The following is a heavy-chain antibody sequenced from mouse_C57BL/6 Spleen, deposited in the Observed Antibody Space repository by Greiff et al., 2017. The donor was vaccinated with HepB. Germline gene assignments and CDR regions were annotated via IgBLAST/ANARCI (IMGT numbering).Heavy chain of an antibody. Sequence: QVQLQQSGAELVRPGTSVKVSCKASGYAFTNYLIEWVKQRPGQGLEWIGVINPGSGGTNYNEKFKGKATLTADKSSSTAYMQLSSLTSEDSAVYFCAREGYYGNEFAYWGQGTLVTVSA. V-gene: IGHV1-54*01. CDR3: AREGYYGNEFAY. CDR1: GYAFTNYL. D-gene: IGHD2-1*01. J-gene: IGHJ3*01. CDR2: INPGSGGT.